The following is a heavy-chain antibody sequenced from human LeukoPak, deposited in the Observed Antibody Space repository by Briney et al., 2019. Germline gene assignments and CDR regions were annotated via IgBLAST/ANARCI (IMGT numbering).Heavy chain of an antibody. CDR2: INPNDGDT. CDR1: GYTFTDYY. D-gene: IGHD2-2*01. Sequence: ASVKVSCKASGYTFTDYYMHWVRQAPGQGFEWMGWINPNDGDTYYAQKFQGRVTMTRDTSINTAHMEVGRLRSDDTAVYYCARANFLYCSSSSCLFDYWGQGTLVTVSS. V-gene: IGHV1-2*02. J-gene: IGHJ4*02. CDR3: ARANFLYCSSSSCLFDY.